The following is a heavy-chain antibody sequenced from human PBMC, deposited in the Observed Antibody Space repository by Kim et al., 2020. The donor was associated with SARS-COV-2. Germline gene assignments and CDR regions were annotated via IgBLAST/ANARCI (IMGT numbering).Heavy chain of an antibody. CDR1: GFTFSNAW. J-gene: IGHJ4*02. D-gene: IGHD3-22*01. Sequence: GGSLRLSCAASGFTFSNAWMSWVRQAPGKGLEWVGRIKSKTDGGTTDYAAPVKGRFTISRDDSKNTLYLQMNSLKTEDTAVYYCTTEWGYYYDSSGYYWPHFDYWGQGTLVTVSS. V-gene: IGHV3-15*01. CDR2: IKSKTDGGTT. CDR3: TTEWGYYYDSSGYYWPHFDY.